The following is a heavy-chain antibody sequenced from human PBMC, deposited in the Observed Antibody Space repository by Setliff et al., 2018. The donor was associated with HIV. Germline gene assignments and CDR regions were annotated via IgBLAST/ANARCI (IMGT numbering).Heavy chain of an antibody. V-gene: IGHV4-4*07. CDR1: GVSISHYY. CDR3: ARDRCSGCYRFDY. CDR2: IYTSGNT. J-gene: IGHJ4*02. D-gene: IGHD6-19*01. Sequence: PSETLSLTCTVSGVSISHYYWSWIRQPAGKGLEWIGRIYTSGNTNYNPSLKSRVNISVDTSKNQFSLKLSSVPAADTAVYYCARDRCSGCYRFDYWGQGTLVTVSS.